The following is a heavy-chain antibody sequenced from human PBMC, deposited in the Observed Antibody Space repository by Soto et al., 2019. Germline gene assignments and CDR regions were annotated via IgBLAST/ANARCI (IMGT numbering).Heavy chain of an antibody. V-gene: IGHV1-8*01. D-gene: IGHD1-1*01. J-gene: IGHJ6*02. CDR1: GYTFSSYD. Sequence: QVQLVQSGAEVKKPGTSVKVSCRASGYTFSSYDINWVRQATGQGLEWMGWMNPNSGNTGYAQKFQGRVTMTRNTSISTAYMELSSLRSEDTAVYYCARERTGTTSMDVWGQGTTVTVSS. CDR2: MNPNSGNT. CDR3: ARERTGTTSMDV.